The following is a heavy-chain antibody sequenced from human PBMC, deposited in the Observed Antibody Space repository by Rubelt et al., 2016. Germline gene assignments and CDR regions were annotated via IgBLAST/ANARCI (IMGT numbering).Heavy chain of an antibody. D-gene: IGHD6-13*01. Sequence: QLQLQESGPGLVKPSETLSLTCTVSGGSISSSSYYWGCIRQPPGKGLGWIGSVYYSGSTYYKPSLKSRVTISVDTSKNPFSLKLSSVTAADTAVYYCARQWPGAEAAFDYWGQGTLVTVSS. CDR3: ARQWPGAEAAFDY. CDR2: VYYSGST. CDR1: GGSISSSSYY. V-gene: IGHV4-39*01. J-gene: IGHJ4*02.